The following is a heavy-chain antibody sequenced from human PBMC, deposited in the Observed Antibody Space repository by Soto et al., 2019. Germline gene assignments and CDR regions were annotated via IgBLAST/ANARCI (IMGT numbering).Heavy chain of an antibody. CDR2: IYYSGST. Sequence: PSETLSLTCTVSGGSISGGSYYWSWIRQHPGKGLEWIGYIYYSGSTYYNPSLKSRVTISVDTSKNQFSLKLSSVTAADTAVYYCARDHSSSSYAFDIWGQGTMVTVSS. CDR1: GGSISGGSYY. V-gene: IGHV4-31*03. D-gene: IGHD6-6*01. CDR3: ARDHSSSSYAFDI. J-gene: IGHJ3*02.